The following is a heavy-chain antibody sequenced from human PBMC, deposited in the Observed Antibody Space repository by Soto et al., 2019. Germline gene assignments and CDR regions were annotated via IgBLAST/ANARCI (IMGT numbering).Heavy chain of an antibody. J-gene: IGHJ4*02. CDR1: GFTFSSYA. Sequence: GGSLRLSCAASGFTFSSYAMHWVRQAPGKGLEYVSAISSNGGSTYYADSVKGRFTISRDNSKNTLYLQMGSLRAEDMAVYYCAREVSGYFDYWGQGTLVTVSS. CDR2: ISSNGGST. D-gene: IGHD2-8*01. V-gene: IGHV3-64*02. CDR3: AREVSGYFDY.